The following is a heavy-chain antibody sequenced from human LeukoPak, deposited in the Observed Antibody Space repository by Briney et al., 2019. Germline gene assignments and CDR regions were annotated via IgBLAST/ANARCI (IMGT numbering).Heavy chain of an antibody. J-gene: IGHJ4*02. CDR3: AKNKGVAGTGNYFDY. CDR2: ISNDANNK. Sequence: PGGSLRLSCAASGFTFSNAWMSWVRQAPGKGLEWVAVISNDANNKYYADSVKGRFTISRDNSKNTLYLQMNSLRAEDTAVYYCAKNKGVAGTGNYFDYWGQGTLVTVSS. D-gene: IGHD6-19*01. CDR1: GFTFSNAW. V-gene: IGHV3-30*18.